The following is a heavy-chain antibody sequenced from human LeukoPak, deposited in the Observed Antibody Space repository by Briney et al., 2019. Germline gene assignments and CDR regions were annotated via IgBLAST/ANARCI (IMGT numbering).Heavy chain of an antibody. CDR2: ISSSGSTI. CDR3: ARGGKYCSSTSCRINYFDY. Sequence: PGGSLRLSCAASGFTFSSYEMNWVRQAPGKGLEWVSYISSSGSTIYYADSVKGRFTISRDNAKNSLYLQMNSLRAEDTAVYYCARGGKYCSSTSCRINYFDYWGQGTLVTVSS. D-gene: IGHD2-2*01. CDR1: GFTFSSYE. V-gene: IGHV3-48*03. J-gene: IGHJ4*02.